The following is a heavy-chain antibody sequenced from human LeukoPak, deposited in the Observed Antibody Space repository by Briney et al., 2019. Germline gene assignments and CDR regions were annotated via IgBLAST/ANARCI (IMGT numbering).Heavy chain of an antibody. V-gene: IGHV3-33*01. D-gene: IGHD4-17*01. CDR1: GFTFSYYA. CDR3: ASPLRGGVSAAVTTGFGY. J-gene: IGHJ4*02. Sequence: PGESLTLSCAASGFTFSYYAMHWVRQAPAKGLGWVAVVWPDGSNEYYADSVKDRFTISRDNSKNTLYLQMISLIAEDTAVYYCASPLRGGVSAAVTTGFGYWGQGTLLIVSS. CDR2: VWPDGSNE.